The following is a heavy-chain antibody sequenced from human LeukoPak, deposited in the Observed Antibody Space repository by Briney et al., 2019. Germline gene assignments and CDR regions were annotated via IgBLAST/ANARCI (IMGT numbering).Heavy chain of an antibody. D-gene: IGHD4-17*01. CDR2: ISSSSSYI. CDR3: ASPTVTTLRSNNWFDP. Sequence: GGSLRLSCAASGFTFSSYSMNWVRQAPGKGLEWVSSISSSSSYIYYADSVKGRFTISRDNSKNALYLQMNSLRAEDTAVYYCASPTVTTLRSNNWFDPWGQGTLVTVSS. CDR1: GFTFSSYS. J-gene: IGHJ5*02. V-gene: IGHV3-21*01.